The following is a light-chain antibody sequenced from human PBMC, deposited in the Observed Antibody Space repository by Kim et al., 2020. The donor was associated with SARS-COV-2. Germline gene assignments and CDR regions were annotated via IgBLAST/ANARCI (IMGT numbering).Light chain of an antibody. CDR1: QSISSNY. J-gene: IGKJ1*01. CDR3: QQCDTSPWT. V-gene: IGKV3-20*01. Sequence: IVLTQSPGTLSLSPGERATLSCRASQSISSNYLAWYQQKPGQAPRLLIYGASIRATAIPDRFSGSGSGTDFALTINRLEPEDFAVYYCQQCDTSPWTFGQGTKVDIK. CDR2: GAS.